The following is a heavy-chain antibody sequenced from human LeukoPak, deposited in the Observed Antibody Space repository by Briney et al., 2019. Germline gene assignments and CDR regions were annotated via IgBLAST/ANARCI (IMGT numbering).Heavy chain of an antibody. CDR1: GFTFSSYA. D-gene: IGHD2-15*01. CDR2: VTDTGGNT. V-gene: IGHV3-23*01. J-gene: IGHJ4*02. CDR3: AKGTVRSCSGPSCYPLDS. Sequence: GGSLRLSCAAPGFTFSSYAMTWARQAPVKGLEWLSVVTDTGGNTYHADSVKGRFTISRDNSKNTVYLEMNSLRVEDTAVYYCAKGTVRSCSGPSCYPLDSWGQGTLVTVSS.